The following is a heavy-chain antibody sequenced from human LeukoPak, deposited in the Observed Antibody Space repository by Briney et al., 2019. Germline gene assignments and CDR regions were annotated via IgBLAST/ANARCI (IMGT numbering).Heavy chain of an antibody. J-gene: IGHJ4*02. V-gene: IGHV4-59*08. D-gene: IGHD6-19*01. CDR2: IYYSGST. Sequence: SETLSLTCTVSGGSISSYYWSWIRQPPGKGLEWIGYIYYSGSTNYNPSLKSRVTISVDTSKNQFSLKLSSVTAADTAVYYCARGSGWYYFDYWGQGTLVTVSS. CDR3: ARGSGWYYFDY. CDR1: GGSISSYY.